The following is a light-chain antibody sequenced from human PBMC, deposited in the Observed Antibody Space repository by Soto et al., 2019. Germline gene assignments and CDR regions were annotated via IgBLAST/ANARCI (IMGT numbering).Light chain of an antibody. CDR1: SSDVGDYNY. Sequence: QSALTQPASVSGSPGQSITISCTGTSSDVGDYNYVSWYQQHPGKAPKLMVYDVSDRPSGVSNRFSGSKSGNTASLTISGLQAEDEADYYCSSYTSSSTGVFGTGTKLTV. J-gene: IGLJ1*01. CDR2: DVS. CDR3: SSYTSSSTGV. V-gene: IGLV2-14*01.